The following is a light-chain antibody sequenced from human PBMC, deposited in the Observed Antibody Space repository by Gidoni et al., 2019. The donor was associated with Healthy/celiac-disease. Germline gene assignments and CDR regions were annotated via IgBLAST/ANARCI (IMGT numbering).Light chain of an antibody. J-gene: IGLJ2*01. CDR3: SSYTSSSTYVV. CDR2: DVS. CDR1: SSDVGGYNY. V-gene: IGLV2-14*03. Sequence: QSALTQPASVSGSPGQSITISCTGTSSDVGGYNYVSWYQQHPGKAPKLMIHDVSNRPSGVSNRFSGSKSGNTASLTISGLQAEDEADYYCSSYTSSSTYVVFGGGTKLTVL.